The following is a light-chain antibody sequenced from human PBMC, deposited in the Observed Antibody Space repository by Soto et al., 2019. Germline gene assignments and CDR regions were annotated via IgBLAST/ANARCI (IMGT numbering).Light chain of an antibody. CDR3: QQYGRSPA. J-gene: IGKJ4*01. CDR1: QIVTSSY. CDR2: GAS. Sequence: IVLTQSPGTLSLSPGERATLSCRASQIVTSSYLAWYQQKPGQAPRLLIYGASSRATGIPDRFSGSGSGTDFTLTISRLEPEDFAVYYCQQYGRSPAFGGGTKVEIK. V-gene: IGKV3-20*01.